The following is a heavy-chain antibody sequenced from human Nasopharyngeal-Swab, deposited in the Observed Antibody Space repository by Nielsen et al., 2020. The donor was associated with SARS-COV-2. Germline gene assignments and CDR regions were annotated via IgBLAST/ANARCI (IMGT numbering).Heavy chain of an antibody. D-gene: IGHD6-13*01. CDR3: ARDRDAAAAGTIN. CDR1: GGPISSSSYY. CDR2: IYYSGST. V-gene: IGHV4-39*07. J-gene: IGHJ4*02. Sequence: SETLSLTCTVPGGPISSSSYYWGWIRQPPGKGLEWIGSIYYSGSTYYNPSLKSRVTISVDTSKNQFSLKLSSVTAADTAVYYCARDRDAAAAGTINWGQGTLVTVSS.